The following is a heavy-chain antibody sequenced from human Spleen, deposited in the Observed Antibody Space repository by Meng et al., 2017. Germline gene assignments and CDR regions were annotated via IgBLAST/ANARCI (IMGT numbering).Heavy chain of an antibody. J-gene: IGHJ4*02. CDR1: GDSISNYY. CDR3: ARGSAGDYYFDS. D-gene: IGHD4-17*01. CDR2: TYVGGST. Sequence: QVRLQESGPGLVKPSDTLSLTCSVSGDSISNYYWNWLRQPAGKRLEWIGRTYVGGSTDYNPSLRSRVTVSVDTSKNQISLRLASVTAADTAVYFCARGSAGDYYFDSWGQGTLVTVSS. V-gene: IGHV4-4*07.